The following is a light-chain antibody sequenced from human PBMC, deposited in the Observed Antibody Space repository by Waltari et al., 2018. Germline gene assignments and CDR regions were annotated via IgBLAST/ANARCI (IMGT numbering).Light chain of an antibody. CDR2: DAS. Sequence: EIVMTQSPATLSVSPGERAILSCRASQSVSSFLAWYQQKPGQAPRLLIYDASNRATGIPARFSGSGSGTDFTLTISSLEPEDFAVYYCQQRSNVLFAFGPGTKVDFK. CDR1: QSVSSF. J-gene: IGKJ3*01. CDR3: QQRSNVLFA. V-gene: IGKV3-11*01.